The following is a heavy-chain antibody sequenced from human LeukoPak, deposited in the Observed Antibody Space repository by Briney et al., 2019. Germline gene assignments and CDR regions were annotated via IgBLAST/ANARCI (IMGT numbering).Heavy chain of an antibody. CDR2: ICYSGST. CDR1: GGSISSGDYY. J-gene: IGHJ4*02. Sequence: PSQTLSLTCTVSGGSISSGDYYWSWIRQPPGKGLEWIGYICYSGSTYYNPSLKSRVTISVDTSKNQFSLKLSSVTAADTAVYYCARETNESGSGWSLDYWGQGTLVTVSS. D-gene: IGHD6-19*01. V-gene: IGHV4-30-4*08. CDR3: ARETNESGSGWSLDY.